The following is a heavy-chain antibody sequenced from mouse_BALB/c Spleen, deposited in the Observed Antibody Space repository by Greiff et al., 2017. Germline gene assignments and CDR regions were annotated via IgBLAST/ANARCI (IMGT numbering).Heavy chain of an antibody. D-gene: IGHD1-1*01. J-gene: IGHJ3*01. V-gene: IGHV5-6-5*01. CDR1: GFTFSSYA. CDR3: ASYYGSSAWFAY. CDR2: ISSGGST. Sequence: EVKLVESGGGLVKPGGSLKLSCAASGFTFSSYAMSWVRQTPEKRLEWVASISSGGSTYYPDSVKGRFTISRDNARNILYLQMSSLRSEDTAMYYCASYYGSSAWFAYWGQGTLVTVSA.